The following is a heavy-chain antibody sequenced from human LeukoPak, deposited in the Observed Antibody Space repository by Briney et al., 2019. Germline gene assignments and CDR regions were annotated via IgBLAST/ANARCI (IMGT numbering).Heavy chain of an antibody. V-gene: IGHV1-2*02. D-gene: IGHD2-2*01. CDR3: ARASVVPAAMNAHNWFDP. J-gene: IGHJ5*02. CDR1: GYTFTGYY. Sequence: ASMKVSCKASGYTFTGYYMHWVRQAPGQGLEWMGCINHDSGGTNYALKFQGRVTMTRDTSISTAYMELSRLRSDDTAVYYCARASVVPAAMNAHNWFDPWGQGTLVTVSS. CDR2: INHDSGGT.